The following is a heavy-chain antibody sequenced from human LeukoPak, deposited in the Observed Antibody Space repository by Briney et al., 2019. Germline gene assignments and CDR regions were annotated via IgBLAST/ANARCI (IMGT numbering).Heavy chain of an antibody. CDR1: GFTFSDYW. D-gene: IGHD2-15*01. V-gene: IGHV3-7*01. CDR2: IKQDGSER. CDR3: ARKDCSGGSCYRNFDS. Sequence: GSLRLSCAASGFTFSDYWMSWVRQAPGKGLGWVANIKQDGSERYYVDSVKGRFTISRDNAKNSLYLQMNSLRAEDTAVYYCARKDCSGGSCYRNFDSWGQGTLVTVSS. J-gene: IGHJ4*02.